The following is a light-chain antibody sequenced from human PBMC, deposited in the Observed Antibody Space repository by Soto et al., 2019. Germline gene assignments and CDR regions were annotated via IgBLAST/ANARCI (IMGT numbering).Light chain of an antibody. CDR1: SSDVGGHNF. CDR2: EVT. J-gene: IGLJ2*01. V-gene: IGLV2-8*01. Sequence: QSVLTQPPSASGSPGQSVTISCTGTSSDVGGHNFVSWYQQHPGKAPTFLIYEVTKRPSGVPDRFSGSKSGITASLTVSGLQTDDEAYYYCSAYAGNNNPVIFGGGTKLTVL. CDR3: SAYAGNNNPVI.